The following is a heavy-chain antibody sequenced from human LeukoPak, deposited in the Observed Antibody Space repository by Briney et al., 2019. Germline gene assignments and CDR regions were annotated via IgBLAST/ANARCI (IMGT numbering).Heavy chain of an antibody. Sequence: GGTLRLSCAASGFTFSDYALGWVRQAPGRGLEWVATLSGSGAGTYYSDSVQGRFTISRDNSKRTLFLQMNSLRAEDTAFYYCAKAELGVDTFFDYWGQGTLVTVSS. CDR2: LSGSGAGT. J-gene: IGHJ4*02. CDR1: GFTFSDYA. V-gene: IGHV3-23*01. CDR3: AKAELGVDTFFDY. D-gene: IGHD3-3*01.